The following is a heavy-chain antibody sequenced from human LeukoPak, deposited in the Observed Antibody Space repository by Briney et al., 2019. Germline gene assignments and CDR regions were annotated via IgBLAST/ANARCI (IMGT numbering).Heavy chain of an antibody. J-gene: IGHJ4*02. Sequence: SETLSLTCTVSGGSISSYYWSWIRQPPGKGLEWIGYIYYSGSTNYNPSLKSRVTISVDTSKNRFSLKLSSVTAADTAVYYCARGHMSRYYYDSSGSYFDYWGQGTLVTVSS. D-gene: IGHD3-22*01. CDR2: IYYSGST. V-gene: IGHV4-59*01. CDR1: GGSISSYY. CDR3: ARGHMSRYYYDSSGSYFDY.